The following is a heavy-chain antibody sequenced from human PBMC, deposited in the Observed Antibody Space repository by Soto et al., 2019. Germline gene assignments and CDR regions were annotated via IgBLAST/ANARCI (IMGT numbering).Heavy chain of an antibody. V-gene: IGHV1-8*01. CDR3: ACSHDYGDYMLETFDY. D-gene: IGHD4-17*01. CDR1: GYTFTSYD. CDR2: MNPNSGNT. Sequence: QVQLVQSGAEVKKPGASVKVSCKASGYTFTSYDINWVRQATGQGLEWMGWMNPNSGNTGYAQKCQGRVTMTRNTSISTAYMELSSLRSEDTAVYYCACSHDYGDYMLETFDYWGQGTLVTVSS. J-gene: IGHJ4*02.